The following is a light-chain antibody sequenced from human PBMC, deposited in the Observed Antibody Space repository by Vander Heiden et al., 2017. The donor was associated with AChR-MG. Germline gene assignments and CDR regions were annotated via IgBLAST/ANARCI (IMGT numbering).Light chain of an antibody. CDR2: DVS. V-gene: IGLV2-14*03. J-gene: IGLJ1*01. Sequence: QSALTQPASVSGPPGQSITISCTGTRSDIGRYNYVSWYQQHPGKTPNLMIYDVSNRPSGISNRFAGSKSGNTASLTISGLQAEDEANYYCSSFTTISTYVFGTGTKVTVL. CDR3: SSFTTISTYV. CDR1: RSDIGRYNY.